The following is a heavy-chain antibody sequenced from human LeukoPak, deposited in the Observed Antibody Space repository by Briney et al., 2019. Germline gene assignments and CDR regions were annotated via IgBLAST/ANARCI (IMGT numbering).Heavy chain of an antibody. CDR3: ARENYYGSGSSYYYYGMDV. D-gene: IGHD3-10*01. Sequence: GGPLRLSCAASGFTVSNNYMSWVRQAPGKGLEWVSVIYSGGSTFYADSVKGRFIISRDNSKNTLYFQMNGLRAEDTAVYYCARENYYGSGSSYYYYGMDVWGQGTTVTVSS. J-gene: IGHJ6*02. V-gene: IGHV3-66*01. CDR1: GFTVSNNY. CDR2: IYSGGST.